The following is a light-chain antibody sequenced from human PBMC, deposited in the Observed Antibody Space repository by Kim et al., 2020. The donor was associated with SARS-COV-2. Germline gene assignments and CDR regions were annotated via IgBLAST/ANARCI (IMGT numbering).Light chain of an antibody. V-gene: IGKV3-20*01. CDR2: GES. CDR1: QRISRSS. Sequence: SPGDIAALFCRASQRISRSSVAWYQQKPGQAPRLLVYGESNRATGTPDRFSGGGSGTDFTLTISRLEPDDFAVYYCQQYGTSPRTFGQGTKLEI. J-gene: IGKJ2*02. CDR3: QQYGTSPRT.